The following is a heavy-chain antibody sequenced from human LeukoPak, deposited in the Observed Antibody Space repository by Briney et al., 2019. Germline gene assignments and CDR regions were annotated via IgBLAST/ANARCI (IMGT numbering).Heavy chain of an antibody. J-gene: IGHJ4*02. Sequence: PSQTLSLTCTVSGGSISSGGYYWSWIRQPPGKGLEWIGEINHSGSTNYNPSLKSRVTISVDTSKNQFSLKLSSVTAADTAVYYCARGAVGGARKGAYYFDYWGQGTLVTVSS. CDR2: INHSGST. D-gene: IGHD1-26*01. CDR1: GGSISSGGYY. CDR3: ARGAVGGARKGAYYFDY. V-gene: IGHV4-30-2*01.